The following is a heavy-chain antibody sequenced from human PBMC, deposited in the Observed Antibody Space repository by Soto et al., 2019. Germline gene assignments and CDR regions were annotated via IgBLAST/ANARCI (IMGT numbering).Heavy chain of an antibody. V-gene: IGHV4-34*01. J-gene: IGHJ4*02. CDR1: GVSFSNYY. D-gene: IGHD2-2*01. CDR2: INHYGST. Sequence: PSETLSLTCAVYGVSFSNYYWTWIRQTPGKGLEWIGEINHYGSTNYNSALGSRATISVDTPKNHFSLTLSSVTAADTGIYYCARVAPCFSVTCYGFPSYSGQGIPVTVSS. CDR3: ARVAPCFSVTCYGFPSY.